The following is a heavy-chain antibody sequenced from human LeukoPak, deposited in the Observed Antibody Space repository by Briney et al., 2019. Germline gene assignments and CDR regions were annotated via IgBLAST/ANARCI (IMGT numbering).Heavy chain of an antibody. Sequence: PGGSLRLSCAASGFTFSSYGMSWVRQAPGKGLEWVSAISGSGGSTYYADSVKGRFTISRDNSENTLYLQMNSLGAEDTAVYYCAKGDGDIVVVPVYYSDYWGQGTLVTVSS. D-gene: IGHD2-2*01. V-gene: IGHV3-23*01. CDR2: ISGSGGST. CDR3: AKGDGDIVVVPVYYSDY. J-gene: IGHJ4*02. CDR1: GFTFSSYG.